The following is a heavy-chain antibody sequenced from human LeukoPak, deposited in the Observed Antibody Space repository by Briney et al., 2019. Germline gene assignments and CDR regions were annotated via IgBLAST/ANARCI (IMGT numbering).Heavy chain of an antibody. J-gene: IGHJ4*02. CDR2: ISAYNGNT. CDR3: ARDDSSGSSGY. V-gene: IGHV1-18*01. D-gene: IGHD6-19*01. Sequence: GASVKVSCKASGYTCTSYGISWVRQAPGQGLERMGWISAYNGNTNYAQKLQGRVTMTTDTSTSTAYMELRSLRSDDTAVYYCARDDSSGSSGYWGQGTLVTVSS. CDR1: GYTCTSYG.